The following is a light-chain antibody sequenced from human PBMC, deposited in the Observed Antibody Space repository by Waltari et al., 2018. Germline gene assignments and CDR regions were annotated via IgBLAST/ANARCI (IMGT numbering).Light chain of an antibody. CDR2: GNS. CDR1: SSNIGAGYD. V-gene: IGLV1-40*01. CDR3: QSYDSSLSVGV. Sequence: QSVLTQPPSVSGAPGQRVTISCTGSSSNIGAGYDVHWYQQLPGTAPKLLIYGNSKRPSGVPDRFSGSKSGTSASLAITGLHAEDEADYYCQSYDSSLSVGVFGGGTKLTVL. J-gene: IGLJ3*02.